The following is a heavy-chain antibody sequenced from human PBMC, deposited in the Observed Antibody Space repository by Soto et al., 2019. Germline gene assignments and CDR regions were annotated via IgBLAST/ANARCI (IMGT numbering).Heavy chain of an antibody. V-gene: IGHV1-18*01. CDR1: GYTFTSYG. CDR3: ARYRRTKHAFDI. D-gene: IGHD3-16*02. J-gene: IGHJ3*02. Sequence: QVQLVQSGAEVKKPGAPVKVSSRASGYTFTSYGITWGRQAPGQGLEWMGWIGASNGNTNYAQKLQGRVTMTTDTSTSTAYMELRSLRSDDTAVYYCARYRRTKHAFDIWGQGTMVTVSS. CDR2: IGASNGNT.